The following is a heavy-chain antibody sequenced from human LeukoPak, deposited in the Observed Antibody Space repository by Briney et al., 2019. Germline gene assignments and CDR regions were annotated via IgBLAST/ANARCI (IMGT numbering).Heavy chain of an antibody. CDR2: INPNSGGT. J-gene: IGHJ5*02. Sequence: GASVKVSCKASGYTFTGYYMHWVRQAPGQGLEWMGWINPNSGGTNYAQKFQGRVTMTRDTSISTAYMELTSLTSDDTAMYYCARDNSVGETAWWFDPWGQGTLVTVSS. V-gene: IGHV1-2*02. CDR3: ARDNSVGETAWWFDP. D-gene: IGHD1-26*01. CDR1: GYTFTGYY.